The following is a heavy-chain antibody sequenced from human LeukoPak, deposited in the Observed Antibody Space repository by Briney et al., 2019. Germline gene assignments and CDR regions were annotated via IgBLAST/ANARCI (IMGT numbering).Heavy chain of an antibody. Sequence: GASVKVSCKASGYTFTSYGISWVRQAPGQGREWMGWISAYNGNTNYAQKLQGRVTMTRDTSISTAYMELSRLRSDDTAVYYCARDRGVDYCSGGSCSHYYYYMDVWGKGTTVTISS. CDR1: GYTFTSYG. D-gene: IGHD2-15*01. V-gene: IGHV1-18*01. J-gene: IGHJ6*03. CDR2: ISAYNGNT. CDR3: ARDRGVDYCSGGSCSHYYYYMDV.